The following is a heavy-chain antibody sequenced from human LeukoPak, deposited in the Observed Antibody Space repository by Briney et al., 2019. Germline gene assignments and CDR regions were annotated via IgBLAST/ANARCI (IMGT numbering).Heavy chain of an antibody. CDR2: IWYDGSNK. J-gene: IGHJ3*02. CDR3: ARIGRSGWLSWSAFDI. Sequence: GRSLRLSCAASGFTFSSYGMHWVRQAPGKGLEWVAVIWYDGSNKYYADSVKGSFTISRDNSKNTLYLQMNSLRAEDTAVYYCARIGRSGWLSWSAFDIGGQGTRVIVSS. D-gene: IGHD6-19*01. CDR1: GFTFSSYG. V-gene: IGHV3-33*01.